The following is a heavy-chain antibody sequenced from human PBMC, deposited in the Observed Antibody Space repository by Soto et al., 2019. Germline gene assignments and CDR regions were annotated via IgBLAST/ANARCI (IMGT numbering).Heavy chain of an antibody. CDR1: GFIFSTYA. CDR2: ISSTSDSA. V-gene: IGHV3-23*01. D-gene: IGHD4-17*01. J-gene: IGHJ3*02. Sequence: GGSLRLSCAASGFIFSTYAMNLVRQAPGKGLEWISAISSTSDSAYYAESVRGRFTISRDNSINALYLHMRSLRPEDTAVYYCAHPRGYGVFDAVDIWGQGTMVTVSS. CDR3: AHPRGYGVFDAVDI.